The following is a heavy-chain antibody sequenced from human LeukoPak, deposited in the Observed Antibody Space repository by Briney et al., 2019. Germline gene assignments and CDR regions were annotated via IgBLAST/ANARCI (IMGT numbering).Heavy chain of an antibody. CDR2: ISYDGSNK. Sequence: GGSLRLSCVASGFTFSRHDMNWVRQAPGKGLEWVAVISYDGSNKYYADSVKGRFTISRDNSKNTLYLKMNSLRTEDTAVYYCAKGVSSSWSNDAFDIWGQGTMVTVSS. J-gene: IGHJ3*02. CDR1: GFTFSRHD. V-gene: IGHV3-30*18. CDR3: AKGVSSSWSNDAFDI. D-gene: IGHD6-13*01.